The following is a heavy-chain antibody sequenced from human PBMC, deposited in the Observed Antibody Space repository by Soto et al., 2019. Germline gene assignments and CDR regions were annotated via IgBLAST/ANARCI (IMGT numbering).Heavy chain of an antibody. CDR3: ARGHSTDCSNGVCSFFYNHEMDV. CDR2: INPKSGGT. D-gene: IGHD2-8*01. CDR1: GYSFTTSG. J-gene: IGHJ6*02. Sequence: GASVKVSCKASGYSFTTSGITWVRQAPGQGLEWLGRINPKSGGTSTAQKFQGWVTMTRDRSISTVYMELTRLRSDDTAVYFCARGHSTDCSNGVCSFFYNHEMDVWGQGTTVTVSS. V-gene: IGHV1-2*04.